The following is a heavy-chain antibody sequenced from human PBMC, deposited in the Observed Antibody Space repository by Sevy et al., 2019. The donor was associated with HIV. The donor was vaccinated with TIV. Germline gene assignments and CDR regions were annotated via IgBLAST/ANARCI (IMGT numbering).Heavy chain of an antibody. J-gene: IGHJ4*02. CDR1: GYSFTTYW. CDR3: ARQGIAAAGKTFDY. CDR2: IYPGDSDT. Sequence: GEALKISCKGSGYSFTTYWIGGVRPMPGKHLEWIGIIYPGDSDTRYRPSFQGQVTISADKSNSTAYLQWSTLKASDNAIYYCARQGIAAAGKTFDYWGQGTLVTVSS. V-gene: IGHV5-51*01. D-gene: IGHD6-13*01.